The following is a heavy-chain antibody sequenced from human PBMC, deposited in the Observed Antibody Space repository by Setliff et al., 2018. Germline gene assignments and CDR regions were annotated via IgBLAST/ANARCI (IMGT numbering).Heavy chain of an antibody. CDR2: TYYNGTA. V-gene: IGHV4-39*01. D-gene: IGHD3-3*01. Sequence: PSETLSLTCTVSGGSISSGTYYWVWMRQPPGKRLEWIGSTYYNGTAYYNPSLQSRVAISVDTSKNQFSLKLSSVTAADTAVYYCRFWSGYYKNDYWGQGTLVTVSS. J-gene: IGHJ4*02. CDR3: RFWSGYYKNDY. CDR1: GGSISSGTYY.